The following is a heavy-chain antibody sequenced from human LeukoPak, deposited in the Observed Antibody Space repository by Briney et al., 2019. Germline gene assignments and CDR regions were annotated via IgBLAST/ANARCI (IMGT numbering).Heavy chain of an antibody. CDR1: GFTFSSYS. Sequence: GGSLRLSCAASGFTFSSYSMNWVRQAPGKGLEWVSSISSSSSYIYYADSVKGRFTISRDNAKNSLYLQMNSLRAEDTAVYYCARDPECRSTSCYMLDYWGQGTLVTVSS. D-gene: IGHD2-2*02. CDR2: ISSSSSYI. CDR3: ARDPECRSTSCYMLDY. J-gene: IGHJ4*02. V-gene: IGHV3-21*01.